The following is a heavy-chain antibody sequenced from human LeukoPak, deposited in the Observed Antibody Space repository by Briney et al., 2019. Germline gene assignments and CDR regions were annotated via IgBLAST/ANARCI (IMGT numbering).Heavy chain of an antibody. CDR2: IIWNSGSI. V-gene: IGHV3-9*01. J-gene: IGHJ6*02. Sequence: GGSLRLSCAASGFTFDNYAMHWVRQAPGKGLEWVSGIIWNSGSIEYADSVKGRFTISRDNAKNSLYLQMNSLRVEDTALYYCAKGPDYYYYGMDVWGQGTTVIVSS. CDR3: AKGPDYYYYGMDV. CDR1: GFTFDNYA.